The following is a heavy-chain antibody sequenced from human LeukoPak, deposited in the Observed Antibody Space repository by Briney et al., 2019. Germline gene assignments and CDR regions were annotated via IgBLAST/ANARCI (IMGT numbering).Heavy chain of an antibody. CDR1: GGSISSYY. CDR3: ASDSYSSIGYF. Sequence: SETLSLTCTVSGGSISSYYWSWIRQPPGKGLEWIGYIYYSGSTNYNPSLKSRVTISVDTSKNQFSLILSSVTAADAAVYFCASDSYSSIGYFWSQGTLVTVSS. J-gene: IGHJ4*02. D-gene: IGHD6-13*01. CDR2: IYYSGST. V-gene: IGHV4-59*12.